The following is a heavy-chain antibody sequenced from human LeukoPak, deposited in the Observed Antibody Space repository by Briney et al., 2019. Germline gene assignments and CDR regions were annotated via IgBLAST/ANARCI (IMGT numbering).Heavy chain of an antibody. J-gene: IGHJ4*02. CDR2: ISYDGSNK. D-gene: IGHD3-10*01. CDR3: RRGSVGCGELNY. V-gene: IGHV3-30-3*01. CDR1: GFTFSSYA. Sequence: GGSLRLSCAASGFTFSSYAMHWVRQAPGKGLEWVAVISYDGSNKFYADSVKGRFTLSRDNSKNTLYLQMNRLRIEDTAVYYCRRGSVGCGELNYWGQGTLVTVSP.